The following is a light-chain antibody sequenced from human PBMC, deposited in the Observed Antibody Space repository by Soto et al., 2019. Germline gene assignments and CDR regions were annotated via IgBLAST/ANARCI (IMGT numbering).Light chain of an antibody. CDR2: EGS. CDR3: CSFAGSSTSVV. J-gene: IGLJ2*01. CDR1: SSDVGNNNL. V-gene: IGLV2-23*01. Sequence: QSALTQPASVSGSPGQSITISCTGTSSDVGNNNLVSWYQQHPGKAPKLMFYEGSKRPSGVSNRFSGSKSGNTASLTSSGLQAEDEADYHCCSFAGSSTSVVFGGGTQLTVL.